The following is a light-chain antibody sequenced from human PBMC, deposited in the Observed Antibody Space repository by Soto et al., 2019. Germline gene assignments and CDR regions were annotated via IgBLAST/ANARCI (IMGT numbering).Light chain of an antibody. J-gene: IGKJ5*01. V-gene: IGKV3-11*01. CDR3: QQHSTLIT. CDR2: DTS. CDR1: QSVSTY. Sequence: EIVLTQSPATLSLSPGQRATLSCRASQSVSTYLAWYQQKPGQAPRLFIYDTSKRANGIPARFSGSGSGTDFTLSISSLEPEDFAVYYCQQHSTLITFGQGTRLDI.